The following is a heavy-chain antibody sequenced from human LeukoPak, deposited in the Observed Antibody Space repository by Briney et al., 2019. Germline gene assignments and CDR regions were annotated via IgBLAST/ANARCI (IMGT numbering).Heavy chain of an antibody. Sequence: ASETLSLTCTVSGGSISTYCWSWIRQPAGKGLEWIGHICTSGSTNYNPSLKSRVTMSVDTSNNEFSLKLNSVTAADTAVYYCARIDNGDYYYYMDVWGKGTTVTVSS. D-gene: IGHD2-8*01. CDR2: ICTSGST. CDR3: ARIDNGDYYYYMDV. V-gene: IGHV4-4*07. J-gene: IGHJ6*03. CDR1: GGSISTYC.